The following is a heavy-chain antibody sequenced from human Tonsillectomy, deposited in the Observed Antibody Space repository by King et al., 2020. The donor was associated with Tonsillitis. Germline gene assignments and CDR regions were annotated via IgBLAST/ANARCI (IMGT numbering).Heavy chain of an antibody. V-gene: IGHV3-9*01. J-gene: IGHJ4*02. D-gene: IGHD3-3*01. CDR3: AKAIVGVVPPVDS. Sequence: VQLVESGGGLVQPGRSLRLSCAASGFTFDDCAMHWVRQAPGKGLEWVSGISWNSDTIRYADSVKGRFTISRDNAKNSLYLQMNSLRAEDTAFYYCAKAIVGVVPPVDSWGQGTLVTVSS. CDR1: GFTFDDCA. CDR2: ISWNSDTI.